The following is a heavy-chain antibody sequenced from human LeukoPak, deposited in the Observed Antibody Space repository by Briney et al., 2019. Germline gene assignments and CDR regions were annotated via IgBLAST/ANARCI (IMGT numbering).Heavy chain of an antibody. CDR2: VRDNGES. J-gene: IGHJ3*02. D-gene: IGHD5-18*01. CDR3: ARQPANTAAFDI. V-gene: IGHV4-59*08. Sequence: SETLSLTCTVSGGSINTYYWSWIRQPPGKGLEWIAYVRDNGESNYNPSLKSRVAISIDTANNQISLRLNFVTASDTAIYYCARQPANTAAFDIWGLRTVVPVSS. CDR1: GGSINTYY.